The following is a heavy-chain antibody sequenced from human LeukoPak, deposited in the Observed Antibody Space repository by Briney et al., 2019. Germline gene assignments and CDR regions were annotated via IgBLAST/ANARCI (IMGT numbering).Heavy chain of an antibody. CDR2: VFHTGDT. Sequence: SETLSLTCAVSGVPISSFYWSWIRQPPGKGLQWIGYVFHTGDTNYNPSLKGRVTVSLDTSKDLVSLRLTSVTAADTAVYYCARHPFATPFDHWGGEPWSPSPQ. V-gene: IGHV4-59*08. CDR3: ARHPFATPFDH. CDR1: GVPISSFY. D-gene: IGHD2-15*01. J-gene: IGHJ4*02.